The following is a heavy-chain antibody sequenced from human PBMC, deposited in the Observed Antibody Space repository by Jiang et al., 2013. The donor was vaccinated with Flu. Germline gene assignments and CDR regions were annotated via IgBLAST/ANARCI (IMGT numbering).Heavy chain of an antibody. V-gene: IGHV4-61*02. CDR2: IYTNGNP. CDR3: ARALEGPYGDYFFDS. D-gene: IGHD4-17*01. CDR1: WLRRQWQSL. J-gene: IGHJ4*02. Sequence: GLVKPSQTPVPHLQCLWWLRRQWQSLLELDPAARRGGLEWIGRIYTNGNPNYNPSLNGRVTMSLDTSKNQFSLALSSVTAADTAVYYCARALEGPYGDYFFDSWGPGTLVTVSS.